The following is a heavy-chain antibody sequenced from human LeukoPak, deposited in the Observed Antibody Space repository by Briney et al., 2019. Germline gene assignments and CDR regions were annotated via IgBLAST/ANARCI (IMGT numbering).Heavy chain of an antibody. CDR1: GFTFSSYA. CDR3: ARDPSIAAAGTGGGFDY. V-gene: IGHV3-23*01. Sequence: GGSLRLSCAASGFTFSSYAMSWVRQAPGKGLEWVSAISGSGGSTYYADSVKGRFTISRDNAKNSLYLQMNSLRAEDTAVYYCARDPSIAAAGTGGGFDYWGQGTLVTVSS. J-gene: IGHJ4*02. D-gene: IGHD6-13*01. CDR2: ISGSGGST.